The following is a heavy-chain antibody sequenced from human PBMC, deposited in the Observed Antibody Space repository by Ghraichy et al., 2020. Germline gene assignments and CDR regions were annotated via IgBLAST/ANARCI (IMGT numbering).Heavy chain of an antibody. J-gene: IGHJ4*02. V-gene: IGHV6-1*01. CDR2: AYYMSKWNL. D-gene: IGHD2-15*01. CDR3: ARELGYCSGRICYREIGY. Sequence: SQTLSLTCVISGDSVSANNVAWNWIRQSPSRGLEWLGRAYYMSKWNLDYAVSVKGRITINPDTSKNQFSLQLTSVTPEDTAVYFCARELGYCSGRICYREIGYWGQGTLVTVSP. CDR1: GDSVSANNVA.